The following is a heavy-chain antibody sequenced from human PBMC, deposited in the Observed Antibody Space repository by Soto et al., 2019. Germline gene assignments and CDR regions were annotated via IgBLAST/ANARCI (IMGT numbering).Heavy chain of an antibody. J-gene: IGHJ6*02. CDR1: GFTFSSYG. V-gene: IGHV3-30*18. CDR2: ISYDVSNK. CDR3: AKAVNPLFYYYGMDV. D-gene: IGHD4-4*01. Sequence: GGSLRLSCAASGFTFSSYGMHWVRQAPGKGLEWVAVISYDVSNKYYADSVKGRFTISRDNSKNTLYLQMNSLRAEDTAVYYCAKAVNPLFYYYGMDVWGQGTRVTVSS.